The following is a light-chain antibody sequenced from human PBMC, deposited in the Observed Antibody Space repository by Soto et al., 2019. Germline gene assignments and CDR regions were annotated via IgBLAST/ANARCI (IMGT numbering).Light chain of an antibody. V-gene: IGLV1-44*01. CDR3: AVWDDSLNGVL. Sequence: QSVLTQSPSTSGTPGQRVTISCSGSSSNIGGNIVNWYQQIPGTAPKLLIYTNNQQPSGIPDRFSCSKSCTSASLAISGLQSADEADYYCAVWDDSLNGVLFGGGTKVTVL. CDR2: TNN. CDR1: SSNIGGNI. J-gene: IGLJ2*01.